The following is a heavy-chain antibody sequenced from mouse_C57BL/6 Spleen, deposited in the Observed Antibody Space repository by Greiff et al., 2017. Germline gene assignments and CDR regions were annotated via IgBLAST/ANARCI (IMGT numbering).Heavy chain of an antibody. Sequence: QVHVKQSGPELVKPGASVKFSCKASGYAFSSSWMNWVKQRPGKGLEWIGRIHPGVGDTNYNGKFKGKATLTADKSSSTAYMQLSSLTSEDSAVYFCARGDYYGSSYSPFDGWGQGATLAVSS. D-gene: IGHD1-1*01. CDR1: GYAFSSSW. CDR3: ARGDYYGSSYSPFDG. V-gene: IGHV1-82*01. J-gene: IGHJ2*01. CDR2: IHPGVGDT.